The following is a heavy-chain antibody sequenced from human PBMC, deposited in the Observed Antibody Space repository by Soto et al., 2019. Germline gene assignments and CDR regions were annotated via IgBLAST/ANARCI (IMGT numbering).Heavy chain of an antibody. CDR2: ISRSSSYI. CDR1: GFTFSSYS. Sequence: GGSLRLSCAASGFTFSSYSMNWVRQAPGKGLEWVSSISRSSSYIYYADSVKGRFTISRDNAKNSLYLQMNSLRAEDTAVYYCARGTHYLTSPDYWGQGTLVTVSS. J-gene: IGHJ4*02. D-gene: IGHD2-2*01. V-gene: IGHV3-21*01. CDR3: ARGTHYLTSPDY.